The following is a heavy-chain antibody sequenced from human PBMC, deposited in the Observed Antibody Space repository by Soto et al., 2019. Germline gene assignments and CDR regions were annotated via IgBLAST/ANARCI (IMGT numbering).Heavy chain of an antibody. V-gene: IGHV1-3*05. CDR1: GYTFTSYA. CDR3: AREPSYYGMDV. Sequence: QVQLVQSGAEEKKPGASVKVSCKASGYTFTSYAMHWVRQAPGQRLEWMGWINAGNGNTKYSQKFQGRVTITRDTSASTAYMELRSLRSEDTVVYYCAREPSYYGMDVWGQGTTVTVSS. J-gene: IGHJ6*02. CDR2: INAGNGNT.